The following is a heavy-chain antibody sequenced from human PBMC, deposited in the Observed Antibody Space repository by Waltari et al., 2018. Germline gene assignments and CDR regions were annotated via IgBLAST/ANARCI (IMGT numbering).Heavy chain of an antibody. V-gene: IGHV3-48*03. D-gene: IGHD2-2*01. Sequence: VLLVVSGGAFVRPGGSLSRSCPAPGFASRSYEMNWVRQAPGNGLECVSYMNRSGSSTYYADSVKGRFTISRDNGKNSLYLQMNSLRAEDTALYYCATLPYLNYWGQGTLVTVSS. CDR2: MNRSGSST. CDR3: ATLPYLNY. CDR1: GFASRSYE. J-gene: IGHJ4*02.